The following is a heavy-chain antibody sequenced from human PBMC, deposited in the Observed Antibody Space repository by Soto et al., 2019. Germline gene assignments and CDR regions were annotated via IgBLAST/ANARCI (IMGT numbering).Heavy chain of an antibody. J-gene: IGHJ6*03. D-gene: IGHD6-13*01. CDR2: ISSSGSTI. V-gene: IGHV3-11*01. CDR3: ARVGQQLVSIDYYYYMDV. CDR1: GFTFSDYY. Sequence: VQLVESGGGLVKPGGSLRLSCAASGFTFSDYYMSWIRQAPGKGLEWVSYISSSGSTIYYADSVKGRFTISRDNAKTSLYLQMNSLRAEDTAVYYCARVGQQLVSIDYYYYMDVWGKGTTVTVSS.